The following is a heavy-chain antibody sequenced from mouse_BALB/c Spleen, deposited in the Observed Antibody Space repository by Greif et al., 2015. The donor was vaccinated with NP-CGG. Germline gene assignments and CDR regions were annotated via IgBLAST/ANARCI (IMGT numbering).Heavy chain of an antibody. CDR3: ARGEGYDYDGFAY. CDR2: ISSGGST. D-gene: IGHD2-4*01. V-gene: IGHV5-6-5*01. CDR1: GFTFSSYA. Sequence: DVKLVESGGGLVKPGGSLKLSCAASGFTFSSYAMSWVRQTPEKRLEWVASISSGGSTYYPDSVKGRFTISRDNARNILYLQMSSLRSEDTAMYYCARGEGYDYDGFAYWGQGTLVTVSA. J-gene: IGHJ3*01.